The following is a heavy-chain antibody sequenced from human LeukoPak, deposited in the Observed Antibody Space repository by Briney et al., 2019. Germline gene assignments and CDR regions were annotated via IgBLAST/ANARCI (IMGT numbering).Heavy chain of an antibody. CDR2: ISYDGSNK. Sequence: PGWSLRLSCAASGFTFSSYAMHWVRQAPGKGLEWVAVISYDGSNKYYADSVKGRFTISRDNSKNTLYLQMNSLRAEDTAVYYCARDNDYGDYPDAFDIWGQGTMVTVSS. D-gene: IGHD4-17*01. V-gene: IGHV3-30-3*01. CDR3: ARDNDYGDYPDAFDI. CDR1: GFTFSSYA. J-gene: IGHJ3*02.